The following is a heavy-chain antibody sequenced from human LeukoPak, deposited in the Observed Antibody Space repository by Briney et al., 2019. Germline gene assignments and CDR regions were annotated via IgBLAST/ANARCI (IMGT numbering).Heavy chain of an antibody. Sequence: ASVKVSCKVSGYTLTELSMHWVRQAPGQGLEWMGWINPNSGDTKYAQNFQGRVTMTRDLSISTAYMDLTRLRSGDTAVYYCARGLDFGYTDVVPFDFWGQGTLVTVSS. J-gene: IGHJ4*02. CDR2: INPNSGDT. D-gene: IGHD5-18*01. CDR1: GYTLTELS. CDR3: ARGLDFGYTDVVPFDF. V-gene: IGHV1-2*02.